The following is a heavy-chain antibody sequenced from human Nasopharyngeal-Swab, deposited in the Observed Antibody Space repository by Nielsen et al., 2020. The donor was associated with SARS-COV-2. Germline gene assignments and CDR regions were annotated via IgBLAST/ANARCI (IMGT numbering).Heavy chain of an antibody. CDR2: ISTNGGGA. J-gene: IGHJ4*02. Sequence: ASVKVSCKASGYTVISYYIHWVRQAPGEGLEWMGVISTNGGGARYAQKFQGRVTMTSDASTSTVYMELSSLRSEDTAVYYCARGIGYHEFWSGYIDYWGQGTLVTVSS. CDR3: ARGIGYHEFWSGYIDY. CDR1: GYTVISYY. D-gene: IGHD3-3*01. V-gene: IGHV1-46*01.